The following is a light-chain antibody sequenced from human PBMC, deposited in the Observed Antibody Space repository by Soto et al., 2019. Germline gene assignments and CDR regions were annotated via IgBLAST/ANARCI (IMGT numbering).Light chain of an antibody. CDR1: SSDVGGYNY. CDR3: SSYTSGSAVV. V-gene: IGLV2-14*01. Sequence: QSALTQPASVSGSPGQSITISCTGTSSDVGGYNYVSWYQQHPGKAPKLMIYDVSNRPSGISNRFSGSKSGNTASLTISGREAEDEEDYYCSSYTSGSAVVFGGGTKLTVL. CDR2: DVS. J-gene: IGLJ2*01.